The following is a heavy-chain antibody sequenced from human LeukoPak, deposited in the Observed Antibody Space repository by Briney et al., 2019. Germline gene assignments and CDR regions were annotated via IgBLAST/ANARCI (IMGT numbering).Heavy chain of an antibody. D-gene: IGHD2-2*01. V-gene: IGHV4-61*01. CDR3: SRRGYCSSTSCLGLIDY. Sequence: SETLSLTCTVSGGSVSSGRYYWSWIRQPPGKGLEWIGYVYYSGSTNYNPSLKSRVTISVDTSKNQFSLKLSSVTAADTAVYYCSRRGYCSSTSCLGLIDYWGQGTLVTVSS. CDR1: GGSVSSGRYY. J-gene: IGHJ4*02. CDR2: VYYSGST.